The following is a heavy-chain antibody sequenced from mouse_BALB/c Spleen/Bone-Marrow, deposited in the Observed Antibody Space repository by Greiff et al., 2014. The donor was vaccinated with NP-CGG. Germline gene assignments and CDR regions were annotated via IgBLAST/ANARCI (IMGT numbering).Heavy chain of an antibody. V-gene: IGHV2-9-2*01. J-gene: IGHJ1*01. CDR1: GFSLTSYD. CDR3: VREGAYYGDYDWYFDV. CDR2: IWTGGGT. Sequence: VHLVESGPGLVAPSQSLSITCTVSGFSLTSYDINWIRQPPGKGLEWLGVIWTGGGTNYNSAFISRLSISKDNSKSQVFLKMNSLQTDDTAIYYCVREGAYYGDYDWYFDVWGAGTTVTVSS. D-gene: IGHD2-13*01.